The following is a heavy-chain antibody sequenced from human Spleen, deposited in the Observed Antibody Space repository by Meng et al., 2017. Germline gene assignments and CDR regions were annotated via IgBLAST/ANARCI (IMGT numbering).Heavy chain of an antibody. CDR2: ISSSGSTI. V-gene: IGHV3-11*04. Sequence: GGSLRLSCAASGSTFSDYYMSWIRQAPGKGLEWVSYISSSGSTIYYADSVKGRFTISRDNAKNSLYLQMSSLRAADTAVYYCVKSDYSNKTNGYPFDSWGQGTLVTVSS. CDR1: GSTFSDYY. D-gene: IGHD2-8*01. CDR3: VKSDYSNKTNGYPFDS. J-gene: IGHJ4*02.